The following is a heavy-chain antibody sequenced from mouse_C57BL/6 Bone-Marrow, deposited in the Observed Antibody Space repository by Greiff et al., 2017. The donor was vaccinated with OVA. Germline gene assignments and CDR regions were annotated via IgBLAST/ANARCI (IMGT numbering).Heavy chain of an antibody. CDR2: INPNNGGT. CDR1: GYTFTDYN. Sequence: EVKLKESGPELVKPGASVKIPCKASGYTFTDYNMDWVKQSHGKSLEWIGDINPNNGGTIYNQKFKGKATLTVDKSSSTAYMELRSLTSEDTAVYYCARGYGSSYWYFDVWGTGTTVTVSS. CDR3: ARGYGSSYWYFDV. J-gene: IGHJ1*03. V-gene: IGHV1-18*01. D-gene: IGHD1-1*01.